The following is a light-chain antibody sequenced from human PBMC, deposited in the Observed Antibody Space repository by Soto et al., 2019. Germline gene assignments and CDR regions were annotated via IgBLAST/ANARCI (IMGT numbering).Light chain of an antibody. CDR1: SGHSSYA. V-gene: IGLV4-69*01. Sequence: QLVLTQSPSASASLGASVKLTCTLSSGHSSYAIAWHQQQPEKGPRYLMKLNSDGSHTKGDGIPDRFSGSSSGAERYLSISSLQSEDEADYYCQTWGTGNVVFGGGTKRTVL. CDR3: QTWGTGNVV. J-gene: IGLJ2*01. CDR2: LNSDGSH.